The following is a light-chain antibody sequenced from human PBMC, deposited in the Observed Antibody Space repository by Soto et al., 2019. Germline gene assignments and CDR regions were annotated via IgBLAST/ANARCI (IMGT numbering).Light chain of an antibody. CDR2: DAN. J-gene: IGKJ4*01. CDR1: QDISNY. Sequence: DIQMTQSPSSLSASVGDRVSITCQASQDISNYLKWYQQKPGKAPKLLIFDANNLETGVPSRFSGGGSGTDFSFTISSLQPEDIATYYCQQYDNLPLTFGGGTKVEIK. V-gene: IGKV1-33*01. CDR3: QQYDNLPLT.